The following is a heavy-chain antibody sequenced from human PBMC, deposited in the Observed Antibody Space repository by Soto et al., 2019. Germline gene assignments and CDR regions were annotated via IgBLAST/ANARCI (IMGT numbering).Heavy chain of an antibody. CDR3: ARSPAPHIAARVWFDP. D-gene: IGHD6-6*01. V-gene: IGHV1-69*02. Sequence: QVQLVQSRAEVKKPGSSVKVSCKASGGTFSSYTISWVRQAPGQGLEWMGRIIPILGIANYAQKFQGRVTITADKSTSTAYMELSSLRSEDTAVYYCARSPAPHIAARVWFDPWGQGTLVTVSS. CDR1: GGTFSSYT. J-gene: IGHJ5*02. CDR2: IIPILGIA.